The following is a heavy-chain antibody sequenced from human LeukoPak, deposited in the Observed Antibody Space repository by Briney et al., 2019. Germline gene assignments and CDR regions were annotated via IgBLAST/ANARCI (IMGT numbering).Heavy chain of an antibody. D-gene: IGHD3-9*01. CDR3: ARGHWGILTGYYNY. J-gene: IGHJ4*02. V-gene: IGHV4-34*01. CDR1: GGSFSGYY. Sequence: PSETLSLTCAVYGGSFSGYYWSWLRQPPGKGLEWVGEINHSGSTNYNPSLKSRVTISVDTSKNQFSLKLSSVTAADTAVYYCARGHWGILTGYYNYWGQGTLVTVSS. CDR2: INHSGST.